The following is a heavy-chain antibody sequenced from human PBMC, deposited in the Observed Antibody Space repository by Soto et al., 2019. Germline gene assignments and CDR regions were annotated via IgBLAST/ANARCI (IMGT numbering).Heavy chain of an antibody. D-gene: IGHD2-8*01. J-gene: IGHJ6*02. CDR1: GASISTGDYY. V-gene: IGHV4-30-4*01. CDR3: AREMRYCTNGVCHSYGMDV. CDR2: SHNSGST. Sequence: QVQLQEAGPGLVKPSQTLSLTCTVSGASISTGDYYWSWIRQSPGKGLEWIGYSHNSGSTYHNPSLRGRVTISLYTSKNQFSLKLSSVTATDTAVYFCAREMRYCTNGVCHSYGMDVWGQGTTVTVSS.